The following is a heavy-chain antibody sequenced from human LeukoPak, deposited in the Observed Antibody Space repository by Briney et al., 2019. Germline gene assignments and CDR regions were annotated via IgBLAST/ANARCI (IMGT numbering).Heavy chain of an antibody. CDR1: GYTFTSYA. D-gene: IGHD1-1*01. J-gene: IGHJ3*02. V-gene: IGHV7-4-1*02. Sequence: ASVKVSCKASGYTFTSYAMNWVRQAPGQGLEWMGWINTNTGNPTYAQGFTGRFVFSLDTSVSTAYLQISSLKAEDTAVYYCARALTDYSQLPRDAFDIWGQGTMVTVSS. CDR2: INTNTGNP. CDR3: ARALTDYSQLPRDAFDI.